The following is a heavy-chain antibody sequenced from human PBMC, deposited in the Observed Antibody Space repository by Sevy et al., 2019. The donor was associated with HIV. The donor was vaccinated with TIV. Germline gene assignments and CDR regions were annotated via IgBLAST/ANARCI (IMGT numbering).Heavy chain of an antibody. D-gene: IGHD6-13*01. CDR1: GFTFSNYW. CDR3: AGHFSSSWTTRHFDC. V-gene: IGHV3-7*01. J-gene: IGHJ4*02. Sequence: GGSLRLSCAASGFTFSNYWMSWVRQAPGKGLEWVANIKQDGSEKYCVDSVKDRFTISRDNARNSLFLQMNSLRAEDTAVYYCAGHFSSSWTTRHFDCWGQGTLVTVSS. CDR2: IKQDGSEK.